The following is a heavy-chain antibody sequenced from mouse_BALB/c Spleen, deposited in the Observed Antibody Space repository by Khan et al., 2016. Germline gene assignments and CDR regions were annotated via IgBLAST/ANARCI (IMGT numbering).Heavy chain of an antibody. Sequence: VQLQQSGAELVKPGASVKLSCTASGFNIKDTYMHWVKQRPEQGLEWIGRIDPANGNTQYDPKFQGKATITADTSSNTAYLQLRRLTSEYTAVYYCARSPYDYDVGFAYWGQVTLVTVSA. D-gene: IGHD2-4*01. CDR3: ARSPYDYDVGFAY. J-gene: IGHJ3*01. CDR1: GFNIKDTY. CDR2: IDPANGNT. V-gene: IGHV14-3*02.